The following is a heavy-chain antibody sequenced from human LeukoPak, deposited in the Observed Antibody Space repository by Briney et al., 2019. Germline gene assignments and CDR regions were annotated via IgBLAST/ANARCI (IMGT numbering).Heavy chain of an antibody. D-gene: IGHD3-22*01. J-gene: IGHJ4*02. Sequence: PGGSLRLSCAASGFTFSSYAMHWVRQAPGKGLEWVSAISGSGGSTYYADSVKGRFTISRDNSKNALYLQMNSLRAEDTAVYYCAKDQSITMIVVVITSFDYWGQGTLVTVSS. CDR1: GFTFSSYA. CDR2: ISGSGGST. V-gene: IGHV3-23*01. CDR3: AKDQSITMIVVVITSFDY.